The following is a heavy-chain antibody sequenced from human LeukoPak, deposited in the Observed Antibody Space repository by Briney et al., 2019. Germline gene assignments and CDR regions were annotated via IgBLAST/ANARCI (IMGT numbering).Heavy chain of an antibody. CDR2: ISSSGSTI. V-gene: IGHV3-48*03. CDR3: AKAVKAECTGGWCDPFDS. Sequence: PGGSLRLSCAASGFTFSSYEMNWVRQAPGKGLEWVSYISSSGSTIYYADSVKGRFTISRDNAKNSLYLQMNNLRAEDTAIYYCAKAVKAECTGGWCDPFDSWGQGTLVAVSS. CDR1: GFTFSSYE. D-gene: IGHD2-8*02. J-gene: IGHJ4*02.